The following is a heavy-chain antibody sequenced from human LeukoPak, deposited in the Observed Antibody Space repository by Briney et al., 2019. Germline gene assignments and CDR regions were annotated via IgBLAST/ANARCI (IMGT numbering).Heavy chain of an antibody. V-gene: IGHV3-21*01. D-gene: IGHD3-10*01. Sequence: AGGSLRLSCAASGFTFSSYSMNWVRQAPGKGLEWVSSISSSSSYIYYADSVKGRFTISRDNAKNSLYLQMNSLRAEDTAVYYCARDRGFGQADVWGKGTTVTVSS. J-gene: IGHJ6*04. CDR3: ARDRGFGQADV. CDR2: ISSSSSYI. CDR1: GFTFSSYS.